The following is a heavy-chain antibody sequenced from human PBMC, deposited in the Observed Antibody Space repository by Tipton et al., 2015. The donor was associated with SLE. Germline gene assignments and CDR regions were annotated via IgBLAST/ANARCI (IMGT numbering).Heavy chain of an antibody. Sequence: TLSLTCAVYGASFSGFSWSWIRQTPGKGLEWIGEVNHRGSTTYNPSLKSRVTMSLDTSKNQFSLKLSSVTAADTAVYYCARDLGSYYGSDYWGQGSLLTVSS. J-gene: IGHJ4*02. D-gene: IGHD1-26*01. CDR1: GASFSGFS. V-gene: IGHV4-34*01. CDR2: VNHRGST. CDR3: ARDLGSYYGSDY.